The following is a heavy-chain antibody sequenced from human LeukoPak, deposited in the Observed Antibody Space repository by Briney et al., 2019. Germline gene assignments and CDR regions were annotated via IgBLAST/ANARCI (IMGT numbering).Heavy chain of an antibody. CDR3: ARDVVVVPAATHDYYYGMDV. CDR1: GGTFSSYA. J-gene: IGHJ6*02. V-gene: IGHV1-69*05. D-gene: IGHD2-2*01. CDR2: IIPIFGTA. Sequence: SVKVSCKASGGTFSSYAISWVRQAPGQGLEWMGGIIPIFGTANYAQKFQGRVTITTDESTSTAYMELSRLRSDDTAVYYCARDVVVVPAATHDYYYGMDVWGQGTTVTVSS.